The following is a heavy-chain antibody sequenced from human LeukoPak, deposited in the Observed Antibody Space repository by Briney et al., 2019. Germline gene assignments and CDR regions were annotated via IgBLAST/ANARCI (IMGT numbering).Heavy chain of an antibody. Sequence: SETLSLTCTVSGGSISSSSYYWGWIRQPPGKGLEWIGSIYYSGSTYYNPSLKSRVIMSVDTSKKQFSLKLFSVTAADTAVYYCARDYDFWSGYYSYFDYWGQGTLVTVSS. J-gene: IGHJ4*02. D-gene: IGHD3-3*01. CDR1: GGSISSSSYY. CDR3: ARDYDFWSGYYSYFDY. CDR2: IYYSGST. V-gene: IGHV4-39*01.